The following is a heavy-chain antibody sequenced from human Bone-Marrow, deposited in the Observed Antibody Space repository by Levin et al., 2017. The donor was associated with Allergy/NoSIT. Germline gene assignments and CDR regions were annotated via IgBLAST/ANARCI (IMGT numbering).Heavy chain of an antibody. CDR2: IRSDDAGTT. D-gene: IGHD1-14*01. CDR3: VTFDNG. CDR1: GFTFNNAW. V-gene: IGHV3-15*01. J-gene: IGHJ4*02. Sequence: SGGSLRLSCVGSGFTFNNAWMTWVRQAPGKGLEWVGRIRSDDAGTTDYAAPVKGRFTISRDNSKSMLYLEMNSLKIEDTAVYYCVTFDNGWGQGTLVTVSS.